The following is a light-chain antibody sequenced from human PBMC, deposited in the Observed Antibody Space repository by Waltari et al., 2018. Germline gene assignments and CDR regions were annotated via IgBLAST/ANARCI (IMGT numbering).Light chain of an antibody. CDR2: KVS. CDR1: QSLVHSDGNAY. J-gene: IGKJ3*01. V-gene: IGKV2-30*02. CDR3: MQNTHWPFT. Sequence: VVMTQSPLSLPVTLGQPASISCRSSQSLVHSDGNAYLTWCQQRPGLSPRRLIYKVSNRDAGVPDRFSGSGSGTDVTLKISRVEAEDVGVYYCMQNTHWPFTFGPGTQVDFK.